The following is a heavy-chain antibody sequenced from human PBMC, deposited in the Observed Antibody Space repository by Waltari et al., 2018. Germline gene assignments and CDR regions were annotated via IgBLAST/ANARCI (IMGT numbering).Heavy chain of an antibody. CDR2: IKQDGSEK. CDR1: GFTFSSYC. V-gene: IGHV3-7*01. D-gene: IGHD6-19*01. Sequence: EVQLVESGGGLVQPGGSLRLSCAAYGFTFSSYCMSWVRQAPGKGLEWVANIKQDGSEKYYVDSVKGRFTISRDNAKNSLYLQMNSLRAEDTAVYYCARAKYPAVPFDYWGQGTLVTVSS. CDR3: ARAKYPAVPFDY. J-gene: IGHJ4*02.